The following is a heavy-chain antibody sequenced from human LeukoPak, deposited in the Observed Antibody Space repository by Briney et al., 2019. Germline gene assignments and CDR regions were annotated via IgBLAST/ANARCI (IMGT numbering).Heavy chain of an antibody. Sequence: PGGSLRLSCAASGFTFSSYAMSWVRQAPGKGLEWVSAISGSGGSTHYADSVKGRFTISRDNSKNTLYLQMNSLRAEDTAVYYCAKLSGIVVVTATFDSWGQGTLVTVSS. V-gene: IGHV3-23*01. CDR3: AKLSGIVVVTATFDS. CDR1: GFTFSSYA. CDR2: ISGSGGST. D-gene: IGHD2-21*02. J-gene: IGHJ4*02.